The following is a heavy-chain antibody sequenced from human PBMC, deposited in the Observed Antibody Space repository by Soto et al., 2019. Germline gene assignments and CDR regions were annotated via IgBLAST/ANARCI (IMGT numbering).Heavy chain of an antibody. CDR1: GGSVSSGSYY. V-gene: IGHV4-61*01. D-gene: IGHD2-8*01. Sequence: NPSETLSLTXTVSGGSVSSGSYYWSWIRQPPGKGLEWIGYIYYSGSTNYNPSLKSRVTISVDTSKNQFSLKLSSVTAADTAVYYCARDIVLTSGMDVWGQGTTVTVSS. CDR3: ARDIVLTSGMDV. CDR2: IYYSGST. J-gene: IGHJ6*02.